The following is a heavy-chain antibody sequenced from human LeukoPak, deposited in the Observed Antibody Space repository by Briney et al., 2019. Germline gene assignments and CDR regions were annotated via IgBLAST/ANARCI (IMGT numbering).Heavy chain of an antibody. V-gene: IGHV3-23*01. D-gene: IGHD6-19*01. J-gene: IGHJ4*02. Sequence: GGSLRLSCAASGFTFSSYAMSWVRQAPGKGLEWVSAINGSGGSTYYADSVKGRFTISRDNSKNTLYLQMNSLRAEDTAVYYCAKGIAVAGTRSYYFDYWGQGTLVTVSS. CDR3: AKGIAVAGTRSYYFDY. CDR1: GFTFSSYA. CDR2: INGSGGST.